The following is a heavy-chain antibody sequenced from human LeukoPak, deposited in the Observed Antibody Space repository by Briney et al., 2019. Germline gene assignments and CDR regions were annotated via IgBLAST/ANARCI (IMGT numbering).Heavy chain of an antibody. CDR3: ARRGDCSSTSCQDYYYYYMDV. V-gene: IGHV1-18*01. CDR2: ISAYNGNT. J-gene: IGHJ6*03. CDR1: GYTFTGXX. D-gene: IGHD2-2*01. Sequence: ASGYTFTGXXXXXVRQXPGQXXXXXGXISAYNGNTNYAQKLQGRVTMTTDTSTSTAYMELRSLRSDDTAVYYCARRGDCSSTSCQDYYYYYMDVWGKGTTVTVSS.